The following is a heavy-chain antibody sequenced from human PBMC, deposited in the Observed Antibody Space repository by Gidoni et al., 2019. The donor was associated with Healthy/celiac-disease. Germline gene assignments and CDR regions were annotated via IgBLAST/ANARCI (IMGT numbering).Heavy chain of an antibody. CDR3: ARAAGSSGTEAPFDY. J-gene: IGHJ4*02. CDR1: GGTFSSYA. CDR2: IIPIFGTA. V-gene: IGHV1-69*01. D-gene: IGHD6-19*01. Sequence: QVQLVQSGAEVKKPGSSVTVSCQASGGTFSSYAISWVRQAPEQGLEWMGGIIPIFGTANYAQKFQGRVTITADESTSTAYMELSSLRSEDTAVYYCARAAGSSGTEAPFDYWGQGTLVTVSS.